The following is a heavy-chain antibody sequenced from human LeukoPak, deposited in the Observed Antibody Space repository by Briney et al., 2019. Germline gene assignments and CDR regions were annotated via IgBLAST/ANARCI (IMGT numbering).Heavy chain of an antibody. D-gene: IGHD3-10*01. CDR3: ASVRRGFGESSKYYSYYYMDV. CDR2: INHSGST. V-gene: IGHV4-34*01. Sequence: SETLSLTCAVYGGSFSGYYWSWIRQPPGKGLEWIGEINHSGSTNYNPSLKSRVTISVDTSKNQFSLKLSSVTAADTAVYYCASVRRGFGESSKYYSYYYMDVWGNGTTVTISS. CDR1: GGSFSGYY. J-gene: IGHJ6*03.